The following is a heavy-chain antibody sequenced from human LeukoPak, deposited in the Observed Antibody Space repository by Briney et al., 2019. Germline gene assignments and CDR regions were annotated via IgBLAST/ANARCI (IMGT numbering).Heavy chain of an antibody. CDR3: ARVGGPYGEDPRNWYFDL. V-gene: IGHV4-59*01. Sequence: LETLSLTCTVSGGSISSYYWSWIRQPPGKGLEWIGYIYYSGSTNYNPSLKSRVTISVDTSKNQFSLKLSSVTAADTAVYYCARVGGPYGEDPRNWYFDLWGRGTLVTVSS. CDR1: GGSISSYY. CDR2: IYYSGST. D-gene: IGHD4-17*01. J-gene: IGHJ2*01.